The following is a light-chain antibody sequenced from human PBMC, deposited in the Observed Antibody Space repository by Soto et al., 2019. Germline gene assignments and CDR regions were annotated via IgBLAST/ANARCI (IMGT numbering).Light chain of an antibody. V-gene: IGKV3-11*01. CDR1: QSVSSH. CDR3: QQGGNWPLT. J-gene: IGKJ5*01. CDR2: DAS. Sequence: EFEYTNSPGSLSLSPGEGATVSCRASQSVSSHLAWYQQKRGQAPRLLIYDASSRASGIPARFSGRGSGTDFTLTISYLEPEDFAIYYCQQGGNWPLTFGQGTRLEIK.